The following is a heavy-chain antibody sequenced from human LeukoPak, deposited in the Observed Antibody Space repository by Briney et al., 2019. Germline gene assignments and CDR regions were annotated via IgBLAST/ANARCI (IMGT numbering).Heavy chain of an antibody. J-gene: IGHJ4*02. CDR3: ALYFYDSSGYPSFDY. Sequence: GGSLRLSCEVSGLTFSRHAMNWVRQAPGKGLEWVSYISSSGSTKYYTDSVKGRFIISRDNAKNSLYLEVNSLRDEDTALYYCALYFYDSSGYPSFDYWGQGTLVTVSS. CDR2: ISSSGSTK. CDR1: GLTFSRHA. V-gene: IGHV3-48*02. D-gene: IGHD3-22*01.